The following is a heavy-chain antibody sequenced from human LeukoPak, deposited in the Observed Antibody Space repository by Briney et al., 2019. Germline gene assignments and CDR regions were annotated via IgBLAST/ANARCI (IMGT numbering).Heavy chain of an antibody. V-gene: IGHV1-24*01. J-gene: IGHJ4*02. Sequence: ASVKVSCKISGSTLTEVSMHWVRQSPGKGLEWMGGFAPGDGETIYAQNFQGRLIVTEDTSTDTAYMELSSLRSDDTAVYYCATEIVGYGDVNYFDSWGQGTLVTVSS. CDR1: GSTLTEVS. D-gene: IGHD4-17*01. CDR2: FAPGDGET. CDR3: ATEIVGYGDVNYFDS.